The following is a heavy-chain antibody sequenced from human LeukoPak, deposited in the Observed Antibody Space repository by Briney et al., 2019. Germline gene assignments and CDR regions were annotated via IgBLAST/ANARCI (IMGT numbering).Heavy chain of an antibody. D-gene: IGHD2-21*02. J-gene: IGHJ5*02. CDR3: AGDWRYGDNNWFDP. Sequence: SETLSLTCTVSGGSISSYYWSWIRQPPGKGLEWIGYIYDSGSTNYNPSLKSRVTISIDTSKNQFSLKLTSVTAADTAVYYCAGDWRYGDNNWFDPWGQGTLVTVSS. V-gene: IGHV4-59*12. CDR1: GGSISSYY. CDR2: IYDSGST.